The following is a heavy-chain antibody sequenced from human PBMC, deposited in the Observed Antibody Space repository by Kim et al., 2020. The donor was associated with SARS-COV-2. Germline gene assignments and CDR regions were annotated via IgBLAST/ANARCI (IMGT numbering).Heavy chain of an antibody. J-gene: IGHJ4*02. CDR3: AVGLHWFFDY. CDR2: MFNRGSN. CDR1: GGSFSGYY. Sequence: SETLSLTCTVSGGSFSGYYLSWIRQAPGKGLEWISYMFNRGSNNYNPSLKSRVSISLHTSKNQYSLKLNPMTAADPAVYYCAVGLHWFFDYWGQGTLVTVSS. D-gene: IGHD3-10*01. V-gene: IGHV4-59*13.